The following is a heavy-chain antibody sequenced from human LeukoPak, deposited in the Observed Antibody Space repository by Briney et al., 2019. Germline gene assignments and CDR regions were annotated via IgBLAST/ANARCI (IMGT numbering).Heavy chain of an antibody. Sequence: ASVKVSCKASGYTFTSYDINWVRQATGQGLEWMGWMNPNSGNTGYAQKFQGRVTMTRNTSISTAYMELSSLRSEDTAVYYCATSPNCGGDCYSLNYYGMDVWGQGTTVTVSS. V-gene: IGHV1-8*01. J-gene: IGHJ6*02. D-gene: IGHD2-21*02. CDR3: ATSPNCGGDCYSLNYYGMDV. CDR2: MNPNSGNT. CDR1: GYTFTSYD.